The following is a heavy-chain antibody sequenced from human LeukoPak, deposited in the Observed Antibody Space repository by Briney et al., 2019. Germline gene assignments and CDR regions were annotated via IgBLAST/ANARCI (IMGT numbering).Heavy chain of an antibody. CDR3: AFNVWDQEGYFDY. D-gene: IGHD1-26*01. CDR1: GGSISSSSYY. J-gene: IGHJ4*02. CDR2: IYYSGST. Sequence: SETLSLTCTVSGGSISSSSYYWGWIRQPPGKGLEWIGSIYYSGSTYYNPSLKSRVTISADTSKNQFSLKLSSVTAADTAVHYCAFNVWDQEGYFDYWGQGTLVTVSS. V-gene: IGHV4-39*07.